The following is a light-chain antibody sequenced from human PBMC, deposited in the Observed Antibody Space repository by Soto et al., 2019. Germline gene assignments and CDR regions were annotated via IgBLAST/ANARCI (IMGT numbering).Light chain of an antibody. CDR2: GAS. CDR3: QQYNNWPAIS. V-gene: IGKV3D-15*01. J-gene: IGKJ5*01. CDR1: QSVRSN. Sequence: EIVMTQSPATLSVSPGERATLSCRARQSVRSNLAWYQQKPGQAPRLLIYGASTRVTGIPATFSGSGSGTQFTLTISSLQSEDFAVYYCQQYNNWPAISFGQGTRLEIK.